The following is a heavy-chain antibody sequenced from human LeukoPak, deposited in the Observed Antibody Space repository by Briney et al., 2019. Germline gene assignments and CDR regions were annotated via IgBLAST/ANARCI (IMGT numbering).Heavy chain of an antibody. V-gene: IGHV1-18*01. D-gene: IGHD3-3*01. CDR1: GYTFTSYG. J-gene: IGHJ6*03. Sequence: ASVKVSCKASGYTFTSYGISWVRQAPGQGLEWVGWISAYNGNTNYAQKLQGRVTLTTDTSTSTAYMELRSLRSDDTAVYFCARDGVATHNSDYYYYYMDVWGKGTTVTVSS. CDR2: ISAYNGNT. CDR3: ARDGVATHNSDYYYYYMDV.